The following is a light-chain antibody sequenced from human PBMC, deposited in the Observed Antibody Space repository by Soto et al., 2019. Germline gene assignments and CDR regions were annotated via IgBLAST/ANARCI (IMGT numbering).Light chain of an antibody. J-gene: IGLJ1*01. CDR1: SSDIGSYTY. Sequence: QSVLTQPASVSGSPGQSITISCTGTSSDIGSYTYVSWYQQHPGKAPKLMIYEVTSRPSGVSNRFSGSKSGNTASLTISGLQAEDEAHYYCNSYTVRNTFVFGTGTKVTAL. V-gene: IGLV2-14*01. CDR3: NSYTVRNTFV. CDR2: EVT.